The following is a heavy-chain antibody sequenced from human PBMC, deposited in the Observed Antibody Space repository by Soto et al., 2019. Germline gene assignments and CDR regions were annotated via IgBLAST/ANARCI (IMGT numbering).Heavy chain of an antibody. CDR2: IKEDGSVK. D-gene: IGHD2-15*01. CDR1: RFTVSRYW. V-gene: IGHV3-7*01. J-gene: IGHJ3*02. CDR3: ARDDGYCSGGSCHDTLDI. Sequence: WGSLGLACVTSRFTVSRYWVAWVRQAAGKGLEWVANIKEDGSVKYSVDSVEGRFTISRDNAKSSLYLQMSSLRAEDTAVYYCARDDGYCSGGSCHDTLDISGQGTMVTVSS.